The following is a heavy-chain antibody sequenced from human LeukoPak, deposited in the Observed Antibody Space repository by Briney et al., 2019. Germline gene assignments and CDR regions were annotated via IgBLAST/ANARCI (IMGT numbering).Heavy chain of an antibody. Sequence: KPSETLSLTCTVSGGSISSYYWSWIRQPPGKGLGWIGYIYYSGSTNYNPSLKSRVTISVDTSKNQFSLKLSSVTAADTAVYYCARDSCSSTSCRYYYYYYMDVWGKGTTVTVSS. V-gene: IGHV4-59*01. J-gene: IGHJ6*03. CDR3: ARDSCSSTSCRYYYYYYMDV. CDR2: IYYSGST. D-gene: IGHD2-2*01. CDR1: GGSISSYY.